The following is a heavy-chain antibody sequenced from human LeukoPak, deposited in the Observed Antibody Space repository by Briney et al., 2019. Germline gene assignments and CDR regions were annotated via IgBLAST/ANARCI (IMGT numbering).Heavy chain of an antibody. V-gene: IGHV3-11*01. J-gene: IGHJ5*02. Sequence: AGGSLRLSCAASGFTFSDYMSWIRQAPGKGLEWVSYISSSGSTIYYADSVKGRFTISRDNAKNSLYLQMNSLRAEDTAVYYCAAADYYGSGSYSDAFDPWGQGTLVTVSS. D-gene: IGHD3-10*01. CDR2: ISSSGSTI. CDR3: AAADYYGSGSYSDAFDP. CDR1: GFTFSDY.